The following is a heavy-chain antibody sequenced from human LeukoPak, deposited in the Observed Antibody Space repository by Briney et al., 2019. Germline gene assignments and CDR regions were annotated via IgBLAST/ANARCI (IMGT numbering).Heavy chain of an antibody. Sequence: GGSLRLSCAASGFTFSSYAMNWVRQAPEQGLEWVSVISGSAGTTYYVESVKGRFTISRDSSKNTLYLQMNGLRAEDTAVYYCAKGSGDTYFGMDVWGKGTTVIVSS. D-gene: IGHD2-15*01. CDR3: AKGSGDTYFGMDV. CDR1: GFTFSSYA. V-gene: IGHV3-23*01. J-gene: IGHJ6*04. CDR2: ISGSAGTT.